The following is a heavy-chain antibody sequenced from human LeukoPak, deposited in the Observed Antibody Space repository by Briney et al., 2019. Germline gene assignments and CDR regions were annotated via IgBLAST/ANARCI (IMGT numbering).Heavy chain of an antibody. V-gene: IGHV3-33*01. J-gene: IGHJ5*02. D-gene: IGHD6-13*01. CDR1: GFTFSSYG. CDR2: IWYDGSNK. Sequence: PGRSLRLSCAASGFTFSSYGMHWVRQAPGKGLEWVAVIWYDGSNKYYADSVKGRFTISRDNSKNTLYLQMNSLRAEDTAVYYCARDLHGSWYPNRFDPWGQGTLVTVSS. CDR3: ARDLHGSWYPNRFDP.